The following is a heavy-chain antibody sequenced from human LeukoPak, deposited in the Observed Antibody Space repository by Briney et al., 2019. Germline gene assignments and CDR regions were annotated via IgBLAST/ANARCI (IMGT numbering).Heavy chain of an antibody. CDR3: ARSYSSSWYIYFDY. CDR2: ISSSSSYI. CDR1: GFTFSSYS. D-gene: IGHD6-13*01. Sequence: GGSLRLSCAATGFTFSSYSMNWVRQAPGKGLEWVSSISSSSSYIYYADSVKGRFTISRDNAKDSLYLQMNSLRAVDTAVYYCARSYSSSWYIYFDYWGQGTLVTVSS. J-gene: IGHJ4*02. V-gene: IGHV3-21*01.